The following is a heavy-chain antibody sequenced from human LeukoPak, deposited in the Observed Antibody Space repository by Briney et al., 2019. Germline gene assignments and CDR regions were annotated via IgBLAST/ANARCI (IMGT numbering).Heavy chain of an antibody. CDR3: ARDPNGDYIGAFDM. CDR2: IRGSGSGCET. J-gene: IGHJ3*02. CDR1: GFTFSAYA. V-gene: IGHV3-23*05. D-gene: IGHD4-17*01. Sequence: TGGSLRLSCTASGFTFSAYAMMWVRQAPGKGPEWVSAIRGSGSGCETLYADSVKGRFTISRDNSKYTLFLQMNSLRAEDTAVYYCARDPNGDYIGAFDMWGPGTMVTVSS.